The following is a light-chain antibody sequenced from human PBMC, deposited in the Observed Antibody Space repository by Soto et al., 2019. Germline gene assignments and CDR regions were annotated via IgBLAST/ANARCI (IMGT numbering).Light chain of an antibody. CDR1: QSVSTN. Sequence: EIVMTQSPASLSVPPGERATLSCRASQSVSTNFAWYLQKPGQAPRPLIYGASTRATAVPARFTASGSGTEFTLSISCLQSDDFGVYYCQQYDTWPRTFGQGTKVEIK. CDR2: GAS. V-gene: IGKV3-15*01. CDR3: QQYDTWPRT. J-gene: IGKJ1*01.